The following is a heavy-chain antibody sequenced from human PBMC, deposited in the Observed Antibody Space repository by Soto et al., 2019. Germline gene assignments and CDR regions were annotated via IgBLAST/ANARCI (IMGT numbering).Heavy chain of an antibody. V-gene: IGHV2-5*02. J-gene: IGHJ5*02. CDR2: IYWDDDK. Sequence: QLTLRESGPTLVKPTQTLTLTCAVSGSSLSTSGVGVGWIRQPPGKALEWLALIYWDDDKRYSPSLTNRLTITKDTSKNQVVLTMTNMDPVDTATYYCAHIRVVTYYGSGWFDPWGQGTLVTVSS. CDR1: GSSLSTSGVG. D-gene: IGHD3-10*01. CDR3: AHIRVVTYYGSGWFDP.